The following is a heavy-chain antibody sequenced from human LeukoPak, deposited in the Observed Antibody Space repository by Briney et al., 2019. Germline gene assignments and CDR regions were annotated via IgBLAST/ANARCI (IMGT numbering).Heavy chain of an antibody. CDR1: GGSFSGYY. D-gene: IGHD6-19*01. V-gene: IGHV4-34*01. CDR2: INHSGST. J-gene: IGHJ4*02. Sequence: SETLSLTCAVYGGSFSGYYWTWIRQPPGKGLEWIGEINHSGSTNYNPSLKSRVTISIDTSKNQFSLKLSSVTAADTAAYYCARSVAGMGYFDYWGQGTLVTVSS. CDR3: ARSVAGMGYFDY.